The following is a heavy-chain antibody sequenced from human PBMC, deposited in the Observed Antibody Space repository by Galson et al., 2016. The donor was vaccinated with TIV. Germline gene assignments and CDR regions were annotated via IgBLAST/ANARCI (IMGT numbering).Heavy chain of an antibody. V-gene: IGHV1-2*02. Sequence: SVKVSCKASGDTFTGYYVHWVRQAPGQGLEWMGWIDPRSVATNYAQKFQGRVTMTRDTSISTAHMELTRLTPDDTAVYYCAIARYGDYFDYWGQGTLVTVSS. CDR2: IDPRSVAT. CDR1: GDTFTGYY. J-gene: IGHJ4*02. CDR3: AIARYGDYFDY. D-gene: IGHD4-17*01.